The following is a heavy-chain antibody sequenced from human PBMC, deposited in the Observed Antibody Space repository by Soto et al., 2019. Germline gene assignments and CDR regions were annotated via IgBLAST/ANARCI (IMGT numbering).Heavy chain of an antibody. CDR3: ARSGWLRIKALDY. Sequence: SETLSLTCTVAGGSISSYYWSWIRQPPGRGLEWIGYIYYSGSTNYNPSLKSRVTISVDTSKNQFSLKLSSVTAADTAVYYCARSGWLRIKALDYWGQGTLVTVS. CDR2: IYYSGST. J-gene: IGHJ4*02. CDR1: GGSISSYY. V-gene: IGHV4-59*08. D-gene: IGHD5-12*01.